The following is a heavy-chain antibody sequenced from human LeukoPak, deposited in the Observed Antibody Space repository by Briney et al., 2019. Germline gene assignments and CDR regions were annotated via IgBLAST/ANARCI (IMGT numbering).Heavy chain of an antibody. V-gene: IGHV4-59*01. CDR1: GDSISSYY. CDR3: ARGLYGDYVGY. J-gene: IGHJ4*02. CDR2: IYYSGST. Sequence: SETLSLTCTVSGDSISSYYWSWIRQPPGKGLVWIGYIYYSGSTNYNPSLKSRVTISVDTSKNQFSLRLTSVTAADTAVYYCARGLYGDYVGYWGQGTLVTVSS. D-gene: IGHD4-17*01.